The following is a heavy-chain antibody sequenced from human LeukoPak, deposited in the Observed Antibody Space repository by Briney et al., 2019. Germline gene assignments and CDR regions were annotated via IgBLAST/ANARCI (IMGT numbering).Heavy chain of an antibody. D-gene: IGHD4-11*01. CDR3: AKDLRTVSPGGMDV. J-gene: IGHJ6*02. Sequence: GGSLRLSCAASGFTFSSYSMNWVRQAPGKGLEWVSHITASGTAMFYADSVKGRFTISRDNSKNTLYLQMNSLRAEDTAVYYCAKDLRTVSPGGMDVWGQGTTVTVSS. CDR2: ITASGTAM. CDR1: GFTFSSYS. V-gene: IGHV3-23*01.